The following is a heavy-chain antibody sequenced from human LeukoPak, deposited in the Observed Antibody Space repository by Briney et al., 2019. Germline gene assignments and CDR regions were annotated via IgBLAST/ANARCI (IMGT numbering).Heavy chain of an antibody. Sequence: SETLSLTCTVSGGSISSYYWSWIRQPAGKGLEWIGRIYTSGSTNYNPSLKSRVTMSVDTSKNQFSLKLSSVTAADTAVYYCARVRNMVREVHLAADAFDIWGQGTMVTVSS. CDR3: ARVRNMVREVHLAADAFDI. V-gene: IGHV4-4*07. J-gene: IGHJ3*02. CDR2: IYTSGST. D-gene: IGHD3-10*01. CDR1: GGSISSYY.